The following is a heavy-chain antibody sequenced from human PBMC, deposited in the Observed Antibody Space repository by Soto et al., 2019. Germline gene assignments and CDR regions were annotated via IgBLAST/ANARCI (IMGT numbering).Heavy chain of an antibody. Sequence: EVQLVESGGGLVQPGKALRLSCAASGFTFSKYWIHWVRQAPGKGPVWVSYISSDGTTTDYADSVKGRFTISRDNAKNTLYLQMDILRAEDTAVYYCAIQDCTNDVCLEAAVTVGGALEYWGQGAQVTVSS. CDR3: AIQDCTNDVCLEAAVTVGGALEY. J-gene: IGHJ4*02. V-gene: IGHV3-74*01. CDR2: ISSDGTTT. CDR1: GFTFSKYW. D-gene: IGHD2-8*01.